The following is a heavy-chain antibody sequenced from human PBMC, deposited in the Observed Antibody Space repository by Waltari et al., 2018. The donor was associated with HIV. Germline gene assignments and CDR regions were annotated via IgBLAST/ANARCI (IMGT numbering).Heavy chain of an antibody. D-gene: IGHD1-1*01. CDR3: AKDLLRAGTTLSYGMDV. J-gene: IGHJ6*02. CDR1: GFTFSSYG. Sequence: QVQLVESGGGVVQPGGSLRLSCAASGFTFSSYGMHWVRQAPGKGLEWVAFIRYDGSNKYYADSVKGRFTISRDNSKNTLYLQMNSLRAEDTAVYYCAKDLLRAGTTLSYGMDVWGQGTTVTVSS. CDR2: IRYDGSNK. V-gene: IGHV3-30*02.